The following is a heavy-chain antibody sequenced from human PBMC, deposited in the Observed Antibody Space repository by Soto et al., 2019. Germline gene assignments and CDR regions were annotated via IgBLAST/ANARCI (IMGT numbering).Heavy chain of an antibody. CDR2: IYPGDSDT. Sequence: PGESLKISCQGSGNSFTRSWIGWVRQMPGRGLECMGVIYPGDSDTRYSPSFQGQVTISADKSMNTAYLQWFTLKASDTAIYFCARREFGGDAFDRWGQGTMVTVSS. V-gene: IGHV5-51*01. CDR1: GNSFTRSW. J-gene: IGHJ3*01. D-gene: IGHD2-15*01. CDR3: ARREFGGDAFDR.